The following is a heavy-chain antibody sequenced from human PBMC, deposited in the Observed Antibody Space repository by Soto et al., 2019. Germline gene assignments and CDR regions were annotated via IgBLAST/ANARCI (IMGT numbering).Heavy chain of an antibody. Sequence: SETLSLTCAVYGGSFSGYYWSWIRQPPGKGLEWIGEINHSGSTNYNPSLKSRVTISVDTSKNQFSLKLSSVTAADTAVYYCARCWKSRIIAAAVVHYYYMDVWGKGTTVTVSS. V-gene: IGHV4-34*01. J-gene: IGHJ6*03. CDR2: INHSGST. CDR1: GGSFSGYY. D-gene: IGHD6-13*01. CDR3: ARCWKSRIIAAAVVHYYYMDV.